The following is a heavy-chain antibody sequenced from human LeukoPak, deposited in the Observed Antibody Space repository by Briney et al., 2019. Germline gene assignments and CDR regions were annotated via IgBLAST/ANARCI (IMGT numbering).Heavy chain of an antibody. CDR1: GYTFTGYY. CDR2: INPNSGGT. Sequence: ASVKVSCKASGYTFTGYYMHWVRQAPGQGLEWMGWINPNSGGTNYAQKFQGRVTMTRDTSISTAYMELSRLRSDDTAVYYCARDLRDGTDDGWFDPRGQGTLVTVSS. D-gene: IGHD3-3*01. J-gene: IGHJ5*02. V-gene: IGHV1-2*02. CDR3: ARDLRDGTDDGWFDP.